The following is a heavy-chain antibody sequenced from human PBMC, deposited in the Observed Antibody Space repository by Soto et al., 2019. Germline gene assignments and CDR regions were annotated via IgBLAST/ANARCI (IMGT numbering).Heavy chain of an antibody. CDR2: ISAYNGNT. CDR3: ARAPPGYCSGGSCSGGNWFDP. J-gene: IGHJ5*02. Sequence: GASVKVSCKASGYTFTSYGISWVRQAPGQGLEWMGWISAYNGNTNYAQKLQGRVTMTTDTSTSTAYMELRSLRSDDTAVYYCARAPPGYCSGGSCSGGNWFDPWGQRTLVTVSS. D-gene: IGHD2-15*01. CDR1: GYTFTSYG. V-gene: IGHV1-18*01.